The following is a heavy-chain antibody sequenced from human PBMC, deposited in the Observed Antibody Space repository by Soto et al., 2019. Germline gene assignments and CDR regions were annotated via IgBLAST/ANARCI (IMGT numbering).Heavy chain of an antibody. CDR2: ISGSGGST. D-gene: IGHD3-22*01. J-gene: IGHJ4*02. CDR1: GFTFSSYA. CDR3: AKDYITMIVVVREFGMDY. Sequence: EVQLLESGGGLVQPGGSLRLSCAASGFTFSSYAMSWVRQAPGKGLEWVSAISGSGGSTYYADSVKGRFTISRDNSKNTLYLQINSVRAEDTAVYYCAKDYITMIVVVREFGMDYWGQGTLVTVSS. V-gene: IGHV3-23*01.